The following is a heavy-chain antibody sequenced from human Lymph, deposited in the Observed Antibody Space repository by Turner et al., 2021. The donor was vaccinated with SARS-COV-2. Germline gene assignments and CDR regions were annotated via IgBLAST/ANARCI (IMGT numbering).Heavy chain of an antibody. V-gene: IGHV1-69*10. D-gene: IGHD1-26*01. CDR1: GGTFSTYV. CDR3: ARRHSGNYDAFDI. CDR2: SIPILGIA. Sequence: QVQLVQSGAEGKKPGSSVKFSCKASGGTFSTYVISWVRQAPGQGLEWMGGSIPILGIANYAQKFQGRVTITADKSTSTAYMELSSLRSEDTAVYHCARRHSGNYDAFDIWGQGTMVTVSS. J-gene: IGHJ3*02.